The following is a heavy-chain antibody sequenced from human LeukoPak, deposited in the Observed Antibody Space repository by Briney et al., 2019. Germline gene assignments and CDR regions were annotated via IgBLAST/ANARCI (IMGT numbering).Heavy chain of an antibody. D-gene: IGHD1-1*01. Sequence: GGSLRLFCAASGFTLSDYWMSWVRQAPGKGLEWVANMDQDGSEENYVDSVKGRFTISRDDAKNSLYLQMSSLRAEDTAVYYCARESTEERPGCWGQGTLVTVSS. CDR3: ARESTEERPGC. J-gene: IGHJ4*02. CDR2: MDQDGSEE. V-gene: IGHV3-7*01. CDR1: GFTLSDYW.